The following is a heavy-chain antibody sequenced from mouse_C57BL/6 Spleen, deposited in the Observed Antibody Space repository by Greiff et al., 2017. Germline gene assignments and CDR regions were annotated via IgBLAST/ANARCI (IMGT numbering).Heavy chain of an antibody. J-gene: IGHJ3*01. CDR1: GYAFSSSW. CDR2: IYPGDGDT. Sequence: VQLQQSGPELVKPGASVKISCKASGYAFSSSWMNWVKQRPGKGLEWIGRIYPGDGDTNYNGKFKGKATLTADKSSSTAYMQLSSLTSEDSAVYFCAREGTWGCGYWGQGTLVTVAA. V-gene: IGHV1-82*01. CDR3: AREGTWGCGY.